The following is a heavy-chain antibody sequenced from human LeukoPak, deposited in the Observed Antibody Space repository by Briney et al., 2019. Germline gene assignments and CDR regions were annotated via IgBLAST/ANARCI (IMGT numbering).Heavy chain of an antibody. CDR1: GYTFTVYY. Sequence: ASVTVSCKASGYTFTVYYMHWVRQAPGQGLEWMGWINPNSGGTNYAQKFQGRVTMTRDTSISTAYMELSRLRSDDTAVYYCALVRITIFGVVTEPFDYWGQGTLVAVSS. J-gene: IGHJ4*02. CDR2: INPNSGGT. CDR3: ALVRITIFGVVTEPFDY. V-gene: IGHV1-2*02. D-gene: IGHD3-3*01.